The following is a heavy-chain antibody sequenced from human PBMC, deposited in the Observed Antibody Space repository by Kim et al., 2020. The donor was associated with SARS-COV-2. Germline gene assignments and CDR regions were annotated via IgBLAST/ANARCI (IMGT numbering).Heavy chain of an antibody. V-gene: IGHV4-39*01. CDR1: GGSISSSSYY. Sequence: SETLSLTCTVSGGSISSSSYYWGWIRQPPGKGLEWIGSIYYSGSTYYNPSLKSRVTISVDTSKNQFSLKLSSVTAADTAVYYCARQEASPSSGWYPSDYWGQGTLVTVSS. CDR2: IYYSGST. D-gene: IGHD6-19*01. J-gene: IGHJ4*02. CDR3: ARQEASPSSGWYPSDY.